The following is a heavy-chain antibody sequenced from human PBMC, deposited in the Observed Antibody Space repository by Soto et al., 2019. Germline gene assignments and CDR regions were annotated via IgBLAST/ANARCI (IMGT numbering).Heavy chain of an antibody. V-gene: IGHV3-73*02. CDR1: GFTFSGSA. Sequence: EVQLVESGGGLVQPGGSLKLSCAASGFTFSGSAMHWVRQASGKGLEWVGRIRSKANSYATAYAASVKGRVTISRDDSKNTAYLQMNSLKTEDTAVYYCTSRGVAVAGTTGDTWELDYWGQGTLVTVSS. CDR3: TSRGVAVAGTTGDTWELDY. CDR2: IRSKANSYAT. J-gene: IGHJ4*02. D-gene: IGHD6-19*01.